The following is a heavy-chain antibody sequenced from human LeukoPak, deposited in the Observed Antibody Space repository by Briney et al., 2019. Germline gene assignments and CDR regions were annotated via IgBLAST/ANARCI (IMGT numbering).Heavy chain of an antibody. CDR2: ISYDGSNK. CDR3: ARPSPPGDGYNPCDY. D-gene: IGHD5-24*01. J-gene: IGHJ4*02. V-gene: IGHV3-30-3*01. CDR1: GFTFSSYA. Sequence: QPGRSLRLSCAASGFTFSSYAMHWVRQAPGKGLEWVAVISYDGSNKYYADSVKGRFTISRDNSKNTVYLQMNSLRTEDAAVYYCARPSPPGDGYNPCDYWGPGALVIVSS.